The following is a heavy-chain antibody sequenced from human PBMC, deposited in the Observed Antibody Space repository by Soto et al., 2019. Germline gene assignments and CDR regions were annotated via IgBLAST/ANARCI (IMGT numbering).Heavy chain of an antibody. Sequence: PSGSLRLSCAASGFTFSNAWMSWVRQAPGKGLEWVGRIKSKTDGGTTDYAAPVKGRFTISRDDSKNTLHLQMNSLKTEATAVYDCTTESDHVYYNGTEVWGQGTT. CDR1: GFTFSNAW. CDR3: TTESDHVYYNGTEV. V-gene: IGHV3-15*01. CDR2: IKSKTDGGTT. J-gene: IGHJ6*02. D-gene: IGHD2-21*01.